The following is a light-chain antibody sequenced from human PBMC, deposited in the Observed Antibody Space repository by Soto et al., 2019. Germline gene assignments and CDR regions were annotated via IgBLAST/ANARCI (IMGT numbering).Light chain of an antibody. J-gene: IGLJ2*01. CDR2: EGS. V-gene: IGLV2-23*01. CDR3: CSYAGSSTRRV. CDR1: SSDVGSYNL. Sequence: QSALTQPASVSGSPGQSITISCTGTSSDVGSYNLVSWYQQHPGKAPKLMIYEGSKRPSGVSNRFSGPKSGNTASLTISGLQAEDEADYYCCSYAGSSTRRVFGGGTKLTVL.